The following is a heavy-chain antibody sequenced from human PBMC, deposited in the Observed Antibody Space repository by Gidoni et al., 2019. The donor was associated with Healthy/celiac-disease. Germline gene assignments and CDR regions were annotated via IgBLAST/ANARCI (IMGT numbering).Heavy chain of an antibody. V-gene: IGHV3-11*06. CDR2: ISSSSSYT. CDR3: ARGPHHTYSYGYGGSWYFDY. J-gene: IGHJ4*02. D-gene: IGHD5-18*01. Sequence: QVQLVESGGGLVKPGGSLRLSCAASGFTFRDYYMSWIRQAPGKGLEWVSYISSSSSYTNYADSVKGRFTISRDNAKNSLYLKMNSLRAEDTAVYYCARGPHHTYSYGYGGSWYFDYWGQGTLVTVSS. CDR1: GFTFRDYY.